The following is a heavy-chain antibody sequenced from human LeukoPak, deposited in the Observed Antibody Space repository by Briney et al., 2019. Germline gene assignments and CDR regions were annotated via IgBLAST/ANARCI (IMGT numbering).Heavy chain of an antibody. Sequence: ASVKVSCKASGYTFTSYYMHWVRQAPGQGLEWMGWISAYNGNTNYAQKLQGRVTMTTDTSTSTAYMELRSLRSDDTAVYYCARDGAVAGIFDYWGQGTLVTVSS. D-gene: IGHD6-19*01. CDR2: ISAYNGNT. CDR3: ARDGAVAGIFDY. J-gene: IGHJ4*02. CDR1: GYTFTSYY. V-gene: IGHV1-18*04.